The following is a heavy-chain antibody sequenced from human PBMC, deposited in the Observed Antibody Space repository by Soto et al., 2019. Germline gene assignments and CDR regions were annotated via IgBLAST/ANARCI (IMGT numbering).Heavy chain of an antibody. D-gene: IGHD3-22*01. CDR1: GGSISSYY. CDR2: IYYSGST. V-gene: IGHV4-59*01. Sequence: SETLSLTCTVSGGSISSYYWSWIRQPPGKGLEWIGYIYYSGSTNYNPSLKSRVTISVDTSKNQFSLKLSSVTAADTAVYYCAGEYYYDSSGYQVDYWGQGTLVTVS. J-gene: IGHJ4*02. CDR3: AGEYYYDSSGYQVDY.